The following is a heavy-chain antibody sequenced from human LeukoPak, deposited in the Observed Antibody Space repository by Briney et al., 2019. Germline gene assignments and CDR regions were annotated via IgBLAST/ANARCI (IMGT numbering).Heavy chain of an antibody. CDR3: AGDPPNDSGVGFDM. CDR2: INGDGRST. Sequence: GGSLRLSCAASGFTFSSYWMHWVRQVPGKGLVWVSRINGDGRSTTYADSVKGRFTISRDNARNTLYMQMNSLRAEDTAVYYCAGDPPNDSGVGFDMWGQGTMVTVSS. V-gene: IGHV3-74*01. D-gene: IGHD2-15*01. CDR1: GFTFSSYW. J-gene: IGHJ3*02.